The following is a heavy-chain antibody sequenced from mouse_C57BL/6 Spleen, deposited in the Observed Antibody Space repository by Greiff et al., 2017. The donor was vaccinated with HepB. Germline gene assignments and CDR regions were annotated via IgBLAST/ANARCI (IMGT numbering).Heavy chain of an antibody. Sequence: VQLHQPGAELVKPGASVKLSCKASGYTFTSYWMQWVKQRPGQGLEWIGEIDPSDSYTNYNQKFKGKATLTVDTSSSTAYMQLSSLTSEDSAVYYCARGDYSKGFAYWGQGTLVTVSA. CDR2: IDPSDSYT. CDR1: GYTFTSYW. V-gene: IGHV1-50*01. D-gene: IGHD2-5*01. J-gene: IGHJ3*01. CDR3: ARGDYSKGFAY.